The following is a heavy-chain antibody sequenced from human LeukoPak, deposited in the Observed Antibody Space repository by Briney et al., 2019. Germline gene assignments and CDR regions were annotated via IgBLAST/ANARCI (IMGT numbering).Heavy chain of an antibody. CDR1: GYTFTSYG. CDR3: ARVEEDIVVVVAAGDFNWFDP. V-gene: IGHV1-18*01. J-gene: IGHJ5*02. CDR2: ISAYNGNT. D-gene: IGHD2-15*01. Sequence: ASVKDSCKASGYTFTSYGISWVRQAPGQGLEWMGWISAYNGNTNYAQKLQGRVTMTTDTSTSTAYMELRSLRSDDTAVYYCARVEEDIVVVVAAGDFNWFDPWGQGTLVTVSS.